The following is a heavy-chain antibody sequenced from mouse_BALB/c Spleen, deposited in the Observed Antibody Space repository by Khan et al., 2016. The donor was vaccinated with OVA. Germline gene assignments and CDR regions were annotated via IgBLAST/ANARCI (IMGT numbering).Heavy chain of an antibody. CDR3: ARGIYYCRSCYAIDY. CDR2: IGPGSSNT. CDR1: GYTFTSYW. D-gene: IGHD1-1*01. V-gene: IGHV1S41*01. J-gene: IGHJ4*01. Sequence: DLVKPGTSVKLYCKASGYTFTSYWINWIKQRPGQGLEWIGRIGPGSSNTYYNEMFKGKAALTVDTSSRTAYIQLSSLSSEDSAVYFCARGIYYCRSCYAIDYWGQGTSVTVSS.